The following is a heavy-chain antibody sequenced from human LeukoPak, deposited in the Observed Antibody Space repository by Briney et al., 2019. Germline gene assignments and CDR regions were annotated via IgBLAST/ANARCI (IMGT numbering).Heavy chain of an antibody. CDR3: AKDSLHIVVVVAATSGGFDY. V-gene: IGHV3-30*02. J-gene: IGHJ4*02. D-gene: IGHD2-15*01. CDR1: GLTFSSYG. CDR2: IRYDGSNK. Sequence: GGSLRLSCAASGLTFSSYGMHWVRQAPGKGLEWVAFIRYDGSNKYYADSVKGRFTISRDNSKNTLYLQMNSLRAEDTAVYYCAKDSLHIVVVVAATSGGFDYWGQGTLVTVSS.